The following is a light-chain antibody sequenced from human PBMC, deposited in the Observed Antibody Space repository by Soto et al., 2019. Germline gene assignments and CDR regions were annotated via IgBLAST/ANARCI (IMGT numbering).Light chain of an antibody. CDR1: KLGDKY. CDR3: QAWHSNLYV. J-gene: IGLJ1*01. V-gene: IGLV3-1*01. Sequence: SYELTQPPSGSGAPGQTASITCSGDKLGDKYACWYQQKPGQSPVLVIYQDNKRPSGIPERFSGSNSGNTATLNISGTQAMDEADYYCQAWHSNLYVFGTGTKVTVL. CDR2: QDN.